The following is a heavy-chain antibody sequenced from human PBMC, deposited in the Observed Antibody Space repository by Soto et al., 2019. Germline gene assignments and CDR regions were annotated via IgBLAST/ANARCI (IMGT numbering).Heavy chain of an antibody. V-gene: IGHV1-2*04. CDR3: ARVRTGEMATENYYYSMGV. Sequence: QVQLVQSGAEVKKPGASVKVSCKASGYTFTGYYMHWVRQAPGQGLEWMGWINPNSGGTNYAQKFQGWVTMTRDTAISKAYMELSRLRSDDTAVYYCARVRTGEMATENYYYSMGVWGQGTTVTVSS. J-gene: IGHJ6*02. CDR1: GYTFTGYY. CDR2: INPNSGGT. D-gene: IGHD5-12*01.